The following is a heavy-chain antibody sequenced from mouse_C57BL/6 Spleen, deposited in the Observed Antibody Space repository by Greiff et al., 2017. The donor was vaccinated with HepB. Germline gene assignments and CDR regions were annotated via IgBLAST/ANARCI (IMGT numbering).Heavy chain of an antibody. V-gene: IGHV1-62-2*01. CDR2: FYPGSGSI. J-gene: IGHJ2*01. D-gene: IGHD1-1*01. CDR3: ARHETPYYYGSSYGFDY. Sequence: VQLQQSGAELVKPGASVKLSCKASGYTFTEYTIHWVKQRSGQGLEWIGWFYPGSGSIKYNEKFKDKATLTADKSSSTVYMELSRLTSEDSAVYFCARHETPYYYGSSYGFDYWGQGTTLTVSS. CDR1: GYTFTEYT.